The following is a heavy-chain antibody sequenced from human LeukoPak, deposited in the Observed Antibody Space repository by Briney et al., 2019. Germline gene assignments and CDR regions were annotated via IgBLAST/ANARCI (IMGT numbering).Heavy chain of an antibody. V-gene: IGHV4-59*11. J-gene: IGHJ4*02. Sequence: SETLSLTCTVSGGSISSHYWSWIRQPPGKGLERIGYIYYSGSTNYNPSLKSRVTISVDTSKNQFSLKLSSVTAADTAVYYCARAKGGCSGGSCYFDYWGRGTLVTVSS. CDR3: ARAKGGCSGGSCYFDY. D-gene: IGHD2-15*01. CDR2: IYYSGST. CDR1: GGSISSHY.